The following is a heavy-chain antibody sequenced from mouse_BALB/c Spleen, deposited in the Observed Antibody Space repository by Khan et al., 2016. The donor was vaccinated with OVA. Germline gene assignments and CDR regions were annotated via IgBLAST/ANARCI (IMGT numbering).Heavy chain of an antibody. CDR1: GYSFTGYF. V-gene: IGHV1-20*02. J-gene: IGHJ2*01. CDR2: INPHIGET. D-gene: IGHD1-1*01. Sequence: VQLQQSGPELVKPGASVKISCKASGYSFTGYFMNWVMQSHGQSLEWIGRINPHIGETFYNQKFVGKATLTVDESSSTAHMELRSLASEDSAVYCCARKNGSDVDYWGQGTTLTVSS. CDR3: ARKNGSDVDY.